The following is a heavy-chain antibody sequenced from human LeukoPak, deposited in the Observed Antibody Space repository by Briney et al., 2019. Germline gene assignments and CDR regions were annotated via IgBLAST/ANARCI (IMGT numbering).Heavy chain of an antibody. CDR2: ISYDGSNK. J-gene: IGHJ4*02. D-gene: IGHD4-23*01. Sequence: GRSLRLSCAASGFTFSSYAMHWVRQAPGKGLEWVAVISYDGSNKYYADSAKGRFTISRDNSKNTLYLQMNSLRAEDTAVYYCAREDYGGNWFDYWGQGTLVTVSS. CDR1: GFTFSSYA. V-gene: IGHV3-30-3*01. CDR3: AREDYGGNWFDY.